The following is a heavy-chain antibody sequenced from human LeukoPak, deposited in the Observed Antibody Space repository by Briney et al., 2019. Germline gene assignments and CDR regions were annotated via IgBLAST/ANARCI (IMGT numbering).Heavy chain of an antibody. CDR3: ARGSSSWYIDY. Sequence: GGSLRLSCAASGFTFSSYEMNWVRQAPGKGLEWVSYISSSGSTIYYADSVQGRFTISRDNAKNSLYLQMNRLRAEDTAVYYCARGSSSWYIDYWGQGTLVTVSS. CDR2: ISSSGSTI. V-gene: IGHV3-48*03. J-gene: IGHJ4*02. CDR1: GFTFSSYE. D-gene: IGHD6-13*01.